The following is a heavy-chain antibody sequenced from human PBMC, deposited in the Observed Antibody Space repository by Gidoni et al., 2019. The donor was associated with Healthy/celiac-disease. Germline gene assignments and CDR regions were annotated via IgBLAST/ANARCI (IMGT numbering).Heavy chain of an antibody. D-gene: IGHD6-19*01. CDR1: GFSLSTSGMR. J-gene: IGHJ5*02. CDR2: IDWDDDK. V-gene: IGHV2-70*04. Sequence: QVTLKESGPALVKPTQTLTLTCTFSGFSLSTSGMRVSWIRQPPGKALEWLARIDWDDDKFYSTSLKTRFTISKDTSKNQVVLTMTNMDPVDTATYYCARMPYSSGWEWFDPWGQGTLVTVSS. CDR3: ARMPYSSGWEWFDP.